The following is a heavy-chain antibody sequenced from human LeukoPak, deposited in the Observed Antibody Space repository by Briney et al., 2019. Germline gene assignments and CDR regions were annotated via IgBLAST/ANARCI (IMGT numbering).Heavy chain of an antibody. D-gene: IGHD2-2*01. Sequence: SETLSLTCTVSGYSISSGYYWGWIRQPPGKGLEWIGSIYHSGSTYYNPSLKSRVTISVDTSKNQFSLKLSSVTAADTAVYYCARGLGYCSSTSCYLYYFDYWGQGTLVTVSS. CDR1: GYSISSGYY. J-gene: IGHJ4*02. V-gene: IGHV4-38-2*02. CDR3: ARGLGYCSSTSCYLYYFDY. CDR2: IYHSGST.